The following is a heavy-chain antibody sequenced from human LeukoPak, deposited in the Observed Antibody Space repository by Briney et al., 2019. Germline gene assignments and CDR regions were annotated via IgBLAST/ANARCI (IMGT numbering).Heavy chain of an antibody. D-gene: IGHD3-3*01. J-gene: IGHJ4*02. CDR3: AGGEYNFWSGYYLGGLY. Sequence: GGSLRLSCAASGFTFSSYGMHWVRQAPGKGLEWVAVIWYDGSNKYYADSVKGRFTISRDNSKNTLYLQMNSLRAEDTAVYYCAGGEYNFWSGYYLGGLYWGQGTLVTVSS. CDR1: GFTFSSYG. V-gene: IGHV3-33*01. CDR2: IWYDGSNK.